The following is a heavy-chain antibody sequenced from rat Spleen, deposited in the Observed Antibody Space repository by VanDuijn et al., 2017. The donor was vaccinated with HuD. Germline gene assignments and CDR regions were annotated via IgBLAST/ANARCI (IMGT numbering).Heavy chain of an antibody. CDR1: GFTFSNYD. D-gene: IGHD5-1*01. CDR3: ASRTGNWFAY. CDR2: ISPSGGST. V-gene: IGHV5-25*01. Sequence: EVQLVESGGGLVQPGRSLKLSCAASGFTFSNYDMAWVRQAPTKGLEWVASISPSGGSTYYRNSVKGRFTISRDNARSVLDLEMDSLRSEDTATYYCASRTGNWFAYWGQGTLVTVSS. J-gene: IGHJ3*01.